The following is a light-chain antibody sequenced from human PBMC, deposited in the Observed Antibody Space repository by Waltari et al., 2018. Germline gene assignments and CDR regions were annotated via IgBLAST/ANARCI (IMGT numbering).Light chain of an antibody. CDR1: KSDVGAYDS. CDR3: CSYAGNYIMI. V-gene: IGLV2-11*01. CDR2: DVR. J-gene: IGLJ2*01. Sequence: QSVLTQPRSVSGSRGPSVTIPCTGNKSDVGAYDSVSWYQHHPSKVPKLMIYDVRRRPSGVPPRFSGSKSGNSASLTISGLQTEDEADYYCCSYAGNYIMIFGGGTKVTVL.